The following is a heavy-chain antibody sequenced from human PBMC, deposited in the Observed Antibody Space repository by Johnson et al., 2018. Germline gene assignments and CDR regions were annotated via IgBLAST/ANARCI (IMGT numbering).Heavy chain of an antibody. CDR2: IYESGGT. J-gene: IGHJ3*02. D-gene: IGHD6-13*01. V-gene: IGHV4-59*11. CDR3: SRESFSITAGNDGFDI. Sequence: QVQLQESGPGLVKPSETLSLICTVSGVSLSLHQWNWIRQPPGKGLEWIGVIYESGGTNYNPSLNSRVTISLGASKNQFSLKLSPVTAADTAVYYWSRESFSITAGNDGFDIWGQGTMVTVSS. CDR1: GVSLSLHQ.